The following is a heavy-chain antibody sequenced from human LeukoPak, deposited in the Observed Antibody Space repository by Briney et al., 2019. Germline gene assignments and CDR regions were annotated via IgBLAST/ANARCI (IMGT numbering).Heavy chain of an antibody. V-gene: IGHV4-39*07. CDR3: ARGTMMVGP. D-gene: IGHD3-22*01. Sequence: SETLSLTCTVSGDSISSSDYYWGWIRQPPGKELGWIGTISYSGSTYYNPSLKSRVSISVDTSKNQFSLRLSSVTAADTAVYYCARGTMMVGPWGQGTQVTVSS. CDR2: ISYSGST. CDR1: GDSISSSDYY. J-gene: IGHJ5*02.